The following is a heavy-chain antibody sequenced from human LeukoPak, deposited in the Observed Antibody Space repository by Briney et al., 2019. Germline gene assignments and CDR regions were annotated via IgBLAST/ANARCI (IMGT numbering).Heavy chain of an antibody. D-gene: IGHD3-22*01. J-gene: IGHJ2*01. CDR3: ARSYYYDSSGYPWYFDL. CDR2: IYYSGST. CDR1: GGSISSYY. V-gene: IGHV4-59*01. Sequence: SETLSLTCTVSGGSISSYYWSWLWQPPGKGLEWIGYIYYSGSTNYNPSLKSRVTISVDTSKNQFSLKLSSVTAADTAVYYCARSYYYDSSGYPWYFDLWGRGTLVTVSS.